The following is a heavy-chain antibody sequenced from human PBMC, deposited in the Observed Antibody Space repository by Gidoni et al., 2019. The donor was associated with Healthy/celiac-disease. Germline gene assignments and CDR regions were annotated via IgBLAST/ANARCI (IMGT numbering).Heavy chain of an antibody. Sequence: QVQLVESGGGVVQPGRSLRLSCAASGFTFSSYGMHWVRQAPGKGLEWVAVISYDGSNKYYADSVKGRFTISRDNSKNTLYLQMNSLRAEDTAVYYCATLEPDDYYYYYGMDVWGQGTTVTVSS. CDR2: ISYDGSNK. J-gene: IGHJ6*02. CDR1: GFTFSSYG. V-gene: IGHV3-30*03. CDR3: ATLEPDDYYYYYGMDV. D-gene: IGHD1-1*01.